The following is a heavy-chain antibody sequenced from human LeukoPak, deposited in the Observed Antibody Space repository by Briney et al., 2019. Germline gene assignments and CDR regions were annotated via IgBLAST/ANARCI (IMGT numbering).Heavy chain of an antibody. CDR3: AKDRIADYFGSGSWYYNGMDV. CDR2: ISGSGGST. J-gene: IGHJ6*02. V-gene: IGHV3-23*01. CDR1: GFTFSSYA. D-gene: IGHD3-10*01. Sequence: GGSLRLSCAASGFTFSSYAMSWVRQAPGKGLEWVSGISGSGGSTYYADSVKGRFTISRDNSKNTLYLQMNSLRAEDTAVYYCAKDRIADYFGSGSWYYNGMDVWGQGTTVTVSS.